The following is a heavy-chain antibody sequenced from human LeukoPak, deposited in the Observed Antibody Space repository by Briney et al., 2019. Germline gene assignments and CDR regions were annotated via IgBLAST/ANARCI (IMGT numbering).Heavy chain of an antibody. J-gene: IGHJ4*02. CDR2: INPDSGGT. CDR3: ARSLFDIVVVPAAIPFDY. D-gene: IGHD2-2*02. Sequence: GPVKVSCKASGYTFPDAYVHWVRQAPGQGLEWMGWINPDSGGTNYAQKFQGRVTMTRDTSISTAYMELSRLTSDDTAVYYCARSLFDIVVVPAAIPFDYWGQGTLVTVSS. CDR1: GYTFPDAY. V-gene: IGHV1-2*02.